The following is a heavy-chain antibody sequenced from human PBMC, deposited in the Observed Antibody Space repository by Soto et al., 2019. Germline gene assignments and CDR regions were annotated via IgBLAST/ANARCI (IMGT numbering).Heavy chain of an antibody. CDR1: GGSISSSNW. Sequence: SETLSLTCAVSGGSISSSNWWSWVRQPPGKGLEWIGEIYHSGSTNYNPSLKSGVTISVDKSKNQFSLKLSSVTAADTAVYYCARSGLGIISNFDYWGQGTLVTVSS. V-gene: IGHV4-4*02. CDR3: ARSGLGIISNFDY. D-gene: IGHD7-27*01. J-gene: IGHJ4*02. CDR2: IYHSGST.